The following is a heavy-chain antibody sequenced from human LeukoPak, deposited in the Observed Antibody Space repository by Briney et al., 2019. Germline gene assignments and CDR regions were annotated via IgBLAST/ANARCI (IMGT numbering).Heavy chain of an antibody. CDR2: RKQDGSEK. J-gene: IGHJ4*02. CDR3: ARSPYTSGWYGVGY. Sequence: GGSLGLSCAASGFSLSSYWMSWVRQAPGKGLEWVANRKQDGSEKYYVDSVKGRFTISRDNAKNSLYLQLNSLRAEDTAVYYCARSPYTSGWYGVGYWGQGTLVTVSS. CDR1: GFSLSSYW. V-gene: IGHV3-7*01. D-gene: IGHD6-19*01.